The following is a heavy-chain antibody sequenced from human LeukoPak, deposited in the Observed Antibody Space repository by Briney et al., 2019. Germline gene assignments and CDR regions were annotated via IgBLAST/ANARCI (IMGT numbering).Heavy chain of an antibody. CDR3: ARVGIYGDYGRYFDY. CDR2: ISYDGSSK. V-gene: IGHV3-30*04. D-gene: IGHD4-17*01. CDR1: GFTFNNYA. Sequence: GGSLRLSCAASGFTFNNYAIHWVRQAPGKGLDWVAVISYDGSSKYYADSLKGRFTISRDNAKNSLYLQMNSLRAEDTAVYYCARVGIYGDYGRYFDYWGQGTLVTVSS. J-gene: IGHJ4*02.